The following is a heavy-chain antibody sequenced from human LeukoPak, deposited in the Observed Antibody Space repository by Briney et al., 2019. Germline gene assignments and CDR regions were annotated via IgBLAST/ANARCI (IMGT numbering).Heavy chain of an antibody. CDR2: IDHSGST. D-gene: IGHD4/OR15-4a*01. V-gene: IGHV4-34*01. CDR3: ARGDDGPTHYFDY. CDR1: GGFFSGFY. Sequence: SETLSLTCAVYGGFFSGFYWSWIRQPPGKGLEWIGEIDHSGSTTYNPSLKSRVTIAVDTSKNQFSLKLSSVTAADTAVYYCARGDDGPTHYFDYWGQGTLVSVSS. J-gene: IGHJ4*02.